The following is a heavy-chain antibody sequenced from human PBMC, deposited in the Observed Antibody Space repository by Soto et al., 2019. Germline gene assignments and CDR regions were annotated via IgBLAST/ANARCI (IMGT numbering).Heavy chain of an antibody. CDR3: ARGEEMATIYYYYGMDV. CDR2: IGAYNGNT. V-gene: IGHV1-18*04. CDR1: GYPFTSYG. D-gene: IGHD5-12*01. J-gene: IGHJ6*02. Sequence: ASVKVSCKASGYPFTSYGISWVRQAPGQGLEWMGWIGAYNGNTNYAQKLQGRVTMTTDTSTSTAYMELRSLRSDDTAVYYGARGEEMATIYYYYGMDVWGQGTTVTVSS.